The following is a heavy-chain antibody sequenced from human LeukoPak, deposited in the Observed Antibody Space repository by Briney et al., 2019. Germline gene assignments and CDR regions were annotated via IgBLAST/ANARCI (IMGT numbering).Heavy chain of an antibody. CDR1: GLTVSSCN. CDR3: FFKQKTAYEILTGYYYDY. CDR2: MYNDGST. D-gene: IGHD3-9*01. Sequence: GGTLRLSCAASGLTVSSCNMSWVRQAPGKGLDRVSIMYNDGSTHYPDSMMGRFTTSRDNSKNTLYLQMNSLRAEDTAVYFFFFKQKTAYEILTGYYYDYWGQGSLVTVSS. J-gene: IGHJ4*02. V-gene: IGHV3-53*01.